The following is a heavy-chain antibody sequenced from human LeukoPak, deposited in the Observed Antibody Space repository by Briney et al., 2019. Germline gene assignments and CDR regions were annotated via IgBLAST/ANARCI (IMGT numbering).Heavy chain of an antibody. V-gene: IGHV3-21*01. J-gene: IGHJ4*02. CDR3: ARDLRERITMVRGAKY. CDR2: ISSSSSYI. Sequence: GGSLRLSCAASGFTFSSYSMNWVRQAPGKGLEWVSSISSSSSYIYYADSVKGRFTISRDNAKNSLYLQMNSLRAEDTAVYYCARDLRERITMVRGAKYWGQGTLVTVSS. D-gene: IGHD3-10*01. CDR1: GFTFSSYS.